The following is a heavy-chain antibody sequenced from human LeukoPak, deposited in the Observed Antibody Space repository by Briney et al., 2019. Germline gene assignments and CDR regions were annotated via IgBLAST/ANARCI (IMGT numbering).Heavy chain of an antibody. V-gene: IGHV3-21*01. CDR3: ARDRHGWGAFDI. CDR1: GFTFSSYS. D-gene: IGHD3-16*01. Sequence: PGGSLRLSCAASGFTFSSYSMNWVRQAPGKGLEWVSSISSSSSYIYYADSVKGRFTISRDNAKNSLYLQMNSLRAEDTAVYYCARDRHGWGAFDIWGQGTMVTVSS. J-gene: IGHJ3*02. CDR2: ISSSSSYI.